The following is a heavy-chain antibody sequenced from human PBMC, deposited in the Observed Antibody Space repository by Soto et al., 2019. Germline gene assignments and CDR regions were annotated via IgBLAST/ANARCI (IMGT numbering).Heavy chain of an antibody. Sequence: GESLKISCAASGFTFDDYTMHWVRQAPGKGLEWVSLISWDGGSTYYADSVKGRFTISRDNSKNSLYLQMNSLRTEDTALYYCAKDMSGYDDAFDIWGQGTMVTVSS. J-gene: IGHJ3*02. CDR1: GFTFDDYT. CDR3: AKDMSGYDDAFDI. V-gene: IGHV3-43*01. CDR2: ISWDGGST. D-gene: IGHD5-12*01.